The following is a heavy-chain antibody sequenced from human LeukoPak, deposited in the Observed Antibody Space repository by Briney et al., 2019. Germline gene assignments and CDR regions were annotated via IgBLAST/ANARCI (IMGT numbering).Heavy chain of an antibody. J-gene: IGHJ4*02. V-gene: IGHV4-4*02. CDR2: IYHSGST. Sequence: PSENLSLNCAVSGGPISSNNWWSWVRQPPGKGLEWIGEIYHSGSTTYNPSLKSRVIISVDESKNQFSLKLNSVTAADTAVYYCARNGDLCIDYWGQGTLVTVSS. D-gene: IGHD4-17*01. CDR3: ARNGDLCIDY. CDR1: GGPISSNNW.